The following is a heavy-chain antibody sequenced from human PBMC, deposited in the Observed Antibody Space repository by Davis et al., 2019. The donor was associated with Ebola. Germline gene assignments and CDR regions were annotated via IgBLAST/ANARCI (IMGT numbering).Heavy chain of an antibody. CDR3: TGGKDSTGWYGDDAFDF. V-gene: IGHV3-21*01. CDR2: ISGSSFYT. CDR1: TFTFSTYS. Sequence: GGSLRLSCAVSTFTFSTYSMNWVRQAPGKGLEWVSSISGSSFYTYYSNSVKGRFSISRDNAKNSLYLQMNSLRPEDTAVYYCTGGKDSTGWYGDDAFDFWGPGTMVTVSS. D-gene: IGHD6-19*01. J-gene: IGHJ3*01.